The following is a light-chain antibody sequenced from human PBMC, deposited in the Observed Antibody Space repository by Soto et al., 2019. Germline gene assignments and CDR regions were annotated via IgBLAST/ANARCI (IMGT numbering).Light chain of an antibody. CDR3: AAWDDSLNGFVA. CDR1: SSNIGSKA. J-gene: IGLJ2*01. V-gene: IGLV1-44*01. Sequence: QSVLTQPPSVSGTPGQRVTISCSGSSSNIGSKAVTWYQQLPGTAPKLLIHTNNQRPSGVPDRFSGSKSGTSASLAISGLKSEDEADYHCAAWDDSLNGFVAFGGGTKVTVL. CDR2: TNN.